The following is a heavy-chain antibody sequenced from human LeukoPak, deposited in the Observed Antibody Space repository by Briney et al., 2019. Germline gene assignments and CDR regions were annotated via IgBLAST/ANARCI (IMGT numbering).Heavy chain of an antibody. CDR2: ISGSGGSA. CDR3: AKDQGIAAAGTFAY. J-gene: IGHJ4*02. V-gene: IGHV3-23*01. D-gene: IGHD6-13*01. Sequence: PGGSLRPSCAASGFTFSSYAMSWVRQAPGKGLEWVSAISGSGGSAYYADSVKGRFTISRDNSKNTLYLQMNSLRAEDTAVYYCAKDQGIAAAGTFAYWGQGTLVTVSS. CDR1: GFTFSSYA.